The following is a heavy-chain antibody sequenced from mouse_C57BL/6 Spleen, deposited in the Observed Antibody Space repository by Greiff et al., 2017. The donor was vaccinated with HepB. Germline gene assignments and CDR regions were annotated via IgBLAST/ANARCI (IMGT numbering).Heavy chain of an antibody. CDR3: ARDYGSGYSVDY. J-gene: IGHJ2*01. V-gene: IGHV1-82*01. CDR2: IYPGDGDT. D-gene: IGHD1-1*01. CDR1: GYAFSSSW. Sequence: QVQLQQSGPELVKPGASVKISCKASGYAFSSSWMNWVKQRPGKGLEWIGRIYPGDGDTNYNGKFKGKATLTADKSSSTAYMQLSSLTSEDSAVYFCARDYGSGYSVDYWGQGTTLTVSS.